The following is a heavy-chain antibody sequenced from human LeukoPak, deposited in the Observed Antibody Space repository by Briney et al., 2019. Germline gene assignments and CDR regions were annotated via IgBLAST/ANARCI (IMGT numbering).Heavy chain of an antibody. J-gene: IGHJ4*02. V-gene: IGHV1-2*02. CDR2: INPNSGGT. Sequence: GASVKVSCKASGYTFTGYYMHWVRQAPGQGLEWMGWINPNSGGTSYAQKFQGRVTMTRDTSISTAYMELSRLRSDDTAVYYCARALRDYDFWSGYYDYWGQGTLVTVSS. CDR1: GYTFTGYY. D-gene: IGHD3-3*01. CDR3: ARALRDYDFWSGYYDY.